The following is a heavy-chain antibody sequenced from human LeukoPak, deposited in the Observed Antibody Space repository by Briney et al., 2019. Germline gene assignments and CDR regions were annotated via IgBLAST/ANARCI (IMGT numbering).Heavy chain of an antibody. CDR1: GFPFRSYW. Sequence: GGSLRLSCAASGFPFRSYWMSWVCQAPGKGLEWVANINEDGGEKYYADSVKGRFTISKDNARNSLYVQMNNLRAEDTAVYYCARTSGDPFDFWGQGTLVAVSS. D-gene: IGHD4-17*01. CDR2: INEDGGEK. V-gene: IGHV3-7*01. J-gene: IGHJ4*02. CDR3: ARTSGDPFDF.